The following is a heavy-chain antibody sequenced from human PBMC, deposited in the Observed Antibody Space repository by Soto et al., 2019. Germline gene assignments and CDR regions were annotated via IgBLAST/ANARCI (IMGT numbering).Heavy chain of an antibody. CDR3: ARVNTLTSAWPFDY. D-gene: IGHD6-19*01. V-gene: IGHV3-74*01. CDR2: INSDGRGT. Sequence: GGSLRLSCEASGFTFSAFWMHWVRQAPGKGLEWVSRINSDGRGTTYADSVQGRFSISRDNAKNTVFLEMTSLRPEDTAVYYCARVNTLTSAWPFDYWGQGALVTVSS. CDR1: GFTFSAFW. J-gene: IGHJ4*02.